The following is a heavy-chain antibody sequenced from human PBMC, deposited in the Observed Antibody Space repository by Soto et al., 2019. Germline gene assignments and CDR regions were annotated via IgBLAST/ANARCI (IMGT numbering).Heavy chain of an antibody. CDR2: IWYDGSNK. J-gene: IGHJ4*02. Sequence: GGSLRLSCAASGFTFRSYGMHWVRQAPGKGLEWVAIIWYDGSNKYYADSMKGRFTISRDNSRNTLYLQMDSLRAEDTAVYYCARDNQQLALFDYWGQGTLVTVAS. CDR1: GFTFRSYG. CDR3: ARDNQQLALFDY. V-gene: IGHV3-33*01. D-gene: IGHD6-6*01.